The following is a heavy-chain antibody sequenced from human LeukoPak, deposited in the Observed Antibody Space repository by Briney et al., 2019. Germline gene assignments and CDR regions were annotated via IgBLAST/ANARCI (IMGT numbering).Heavy chain of an antibody. CDR2: ISWNSDYI. CDR3: AKGAGVAARPLDY. Sequence: GRSLRLSCAAPGLTFDDYAMHGFRQAPEKGRKWVSSISWNSDYIGYADAVKGRFTSSRDNARNSLYLQMNSLRPEDTALYYLAKGAGVAARPLDYWGQGTLVTVSS. CDR1: GLTFDDYA. D-gene: IGHD6-6*01. J-gene: IGHJ4*02. V-gene: IGHV3-9*01.